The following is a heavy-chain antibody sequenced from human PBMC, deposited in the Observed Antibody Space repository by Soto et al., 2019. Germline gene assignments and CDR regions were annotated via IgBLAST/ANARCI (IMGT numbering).Heavy chain of an antibody. V-gene: IGHV3-20*04. CDR3: AKSQSPMVRGVIEAFDF. CDR2: INWNGGST. D-gene: IGHD3-10*01. Sequence: EVQLVESGGGVVRPGGSLRLCCVASGFTFDDYAMSWVRQVPGKGLEWVSGINWNGGSTHYAGSVKGRCTISRDNAKNSLYLQMNRLRDGDTAFYYCAKSQSPMVRGVIEAFDFWGQGTLVTVSS. J-gene: IGHJ4*02. CDR1: GFTFDDYA.